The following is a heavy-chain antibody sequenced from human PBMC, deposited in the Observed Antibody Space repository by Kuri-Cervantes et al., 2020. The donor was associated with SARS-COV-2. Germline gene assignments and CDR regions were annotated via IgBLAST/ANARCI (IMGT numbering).Heavy chain of an antibody. CDR2: IWYDGSNK. Sequence: GGSLRLSCAASGFTLSSYGMHWVRQAPGKGLEWVTVIWYDGSNKYYADSVKGRFTISRDNSKNTLYLQMNSLRAEDTAVYYCARQPDRRYGMDVWGQGTTVTVSS. CDR3: ARQPDRRYGMDV. CDR1: GFTLSSYG. V-gene: IGHV3-33*01. J-gene: IGHJ6*02.